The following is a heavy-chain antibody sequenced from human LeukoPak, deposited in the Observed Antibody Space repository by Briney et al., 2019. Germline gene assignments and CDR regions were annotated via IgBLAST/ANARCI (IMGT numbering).Heavy chain of an antibody. CDR3: ARGEYYYDGGY. CDR1: GFTFSSYW. D-gene: IGHD3-22*01. CDR2: IKQDGSEK. V-gene: IGHV3-7*04. Sequence: PGGSLRHSCAASGFTFSSYWMSWVRQAPGKRLEWVANIKQDGSEKYYVDSVKGRFTISRDNAKNSLFLQMNSLRAEETAVYYCARGEYYYDGGYWGQGTLVTVSS. J-gene: IGHJ4*02.